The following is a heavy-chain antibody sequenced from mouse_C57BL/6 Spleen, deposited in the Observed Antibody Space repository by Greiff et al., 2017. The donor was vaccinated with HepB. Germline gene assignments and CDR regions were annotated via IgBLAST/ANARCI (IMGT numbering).Heavy chain of an antibody. D-gene: IGHD1-1*01. CDR1: GYTFTDYE. Sequence: QVQLKESGAELVRPGASVTLSCKASGYTFTDYEMHWVKQTPVHGLEWIGAIDPETGGTAYNQKFKGKAILTADKSSSTAYMELRSLTSEDSAVYYCTRGTTVVAGDWYFDVWGTGTTVTVSS. CDR3: TRGTTVVAGDWYFDV. V-gene: IGHV1-15*01. CDR2: IDPETGGT. J-gene: IGHJ1*03.